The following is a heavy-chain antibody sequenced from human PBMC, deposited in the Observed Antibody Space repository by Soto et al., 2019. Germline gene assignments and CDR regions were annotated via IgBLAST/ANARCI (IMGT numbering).Heavy chain of an antibody. V-gene: IGHV3-15*01. CDR3: PTEPVAGHY. CDR2: IKSKTDGGTT. CDR1: GFTFSNAW. Sequence: EVQLVESGGGLVKPGGSLRLSCAASGFTFSNAWMSWVRQAPGKGLEWVGRIKSKTDGGTTDYAAPVKGRFTISRDDSKNTLIRKINALKTEDTAVYYCPTEPVAGHYGGKEPLVTVSS. J-gene: IGHJ4*02. D-gene: IGHD6-19*01.